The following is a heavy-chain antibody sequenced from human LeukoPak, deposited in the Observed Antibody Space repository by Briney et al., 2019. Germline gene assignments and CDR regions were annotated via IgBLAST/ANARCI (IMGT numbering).Heavy chain of an antibody. D-gene: IGHD3-10*01. CDR1: GFTFNKYS. CDR3: AKDGWLESGRTPFYFDS. V-gene: IGHV3-48*01. CDR2: SGTSRTI. Sequence: GGSLRLSCVASGFTFNKYSMNWVRQAPGKGLQWLSISGTSRTIYYADSVKGRFAISRDNARNSLYLQMSSLRVEDTAVYYCAKDGWLESGRTPFYFDSWGQGTLVTVSS. J-gene: IGHJ4*02.